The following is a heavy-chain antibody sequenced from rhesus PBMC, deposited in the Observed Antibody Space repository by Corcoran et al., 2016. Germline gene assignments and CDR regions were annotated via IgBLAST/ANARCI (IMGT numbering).Heavy chain of an antibody. CDR3: ASLFHGSSYGFDY. V-gene: IGHV4-122*02. Sequence: QVQLQESGPGLVKPSETLSLTCAVSGYSISSGYYWSWIRQPPGKGLGWIGYITSGGSTRYNPALMSRVTISGDTSKNQFSLKLSSVTAAATAVYYCASLFHGSSYGFDYWGQGVLVTVSS. CDR1: GYSISSGYY. J-gene: IGHJ4*01. D-gene: IGHD4-29*01. CDR2: ITSGGST.